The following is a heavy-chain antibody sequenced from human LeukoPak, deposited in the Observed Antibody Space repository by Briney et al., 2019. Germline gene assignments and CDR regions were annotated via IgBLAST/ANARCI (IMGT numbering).Heavy chain of an antibody. CDR1: GYTLTELS. CDR3: ATLNCSGGSCYSYNWFDP. J-gene: IGHJ5*02. CDR2: FDPEDGET. Sequence: ASVKVSCKVSGYTLTELSMHWVRQAPGKGLEWMGGFDPEDGETIYAQKFQGRVTMTEDTSTDTAYMELSSLRSEDTAVYYCATLNCSGGSCYSYNWFDPWGQGTLVTVSS. V-gene: IGHV1-24*01. D-gene: IGHD2-15*01.